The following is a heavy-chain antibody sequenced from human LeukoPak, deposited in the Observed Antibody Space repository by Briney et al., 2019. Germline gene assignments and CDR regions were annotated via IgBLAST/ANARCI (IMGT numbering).Heavy chain of an antibody. CDR3: ARDMTTVTTSFEAFDI. D-gene: IGHD4-17*01. CDR2: ISSSGSTI. CDR1: GFTFSSYE. J-gene: IGHJ3*02. Sequence: PGGSLRLSCAASGFTFSSYEMNWVRQAPGKGLEWVSYISSSGSTIYYADSVKGRFTISRDNAKNSLYLQMNSLRAEDTAVYYCARDMTTVTTSFEAFDIWGQGTMVTVSS. V-gene: IGHV3-48*03.